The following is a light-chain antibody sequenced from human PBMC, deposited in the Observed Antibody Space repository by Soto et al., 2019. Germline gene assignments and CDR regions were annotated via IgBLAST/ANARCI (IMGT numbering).Light chain of an antibody. CDR1: SSDVGDYNF. V-gene: IGLV2-11*01. J-gene: IGLJ3*02. CDR3: CSYAGSFTWV. Sequence: QSALTQPCSVSGSPGQSVTISCTGTSSDVGDYNFVSWYQHFPGKAPKVLIYDVIKRPSGVSDRFSGSKSGNTASLTISGLQAEDEADYYCCSYAGSFTWVFGAGTKLTVL. CDR2: DVI.